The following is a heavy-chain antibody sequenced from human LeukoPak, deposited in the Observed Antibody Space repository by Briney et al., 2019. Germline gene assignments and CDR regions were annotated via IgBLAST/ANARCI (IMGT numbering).Heavy chain of an antibody. J-gene: IGHJ4*02. CDR2: ISYSGT. Sequence: SETLSLLTIASAGYISISDYYWGWIRQPPGKGLEWIRSISYSGTYYNPSLKSRLTISVDTPKNRFPPPLPSAAAADTAVYYCARRTSSPVGAMDYWGQGTLVTVSS. CDR3: ARRTSSPVGAMDY. CDR1: AGYISISDYY. D-gene: IGHD1-26*01. V-gene: IGHV4-39*01.